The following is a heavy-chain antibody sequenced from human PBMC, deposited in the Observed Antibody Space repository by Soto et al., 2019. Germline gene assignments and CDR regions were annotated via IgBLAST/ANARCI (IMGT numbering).Heavy chain of an antibody. CDR1: GFTFSSYA. Sequence: GGSLRLSCAASGFTFSSYAMSWVRQAPGKGLEWVSGISGSGDSTYYADSVKGRFTISRDNSKNTLYLQMNSLRAEDTAVYYCAKGVPGIAVAGTGYFLQWGQGTLVTVS. CDR3: AKGVPGIAVAGTGYFLQ. J-gene: IGHJ1*01. V-gene: IGHV3-23*01. CDR2: ISGSGDST. D-gene: IGHD6-19*01.